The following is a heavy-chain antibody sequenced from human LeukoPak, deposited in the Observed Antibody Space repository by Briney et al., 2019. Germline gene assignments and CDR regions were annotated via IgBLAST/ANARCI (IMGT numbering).Heavy chain of an antibody. CDR1: GGSFSGYY. V-gene: IGHV4-34*01. D-gene: IGHD6-13*01. CDR2: INHSGST. Sequence: SETLSLTCAVYGGSFSGYYWSWIRQPPGKGLEWTGEINHSGSTNYNPSLKSRVTISVDTFKNQFSLKLSSVTAADTAVYYCARGQSGIAAAGTPFDYWGQGTLVTVSS. CDR3: ARGQSGIAAAGTPFDY. J-gene: IGHJ4*02.